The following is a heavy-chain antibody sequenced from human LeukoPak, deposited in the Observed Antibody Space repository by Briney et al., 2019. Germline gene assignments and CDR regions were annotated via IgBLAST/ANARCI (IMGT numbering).Heavy chain of an antibody. CDR3: ARTRIAVVIAALDAFDI. D-gene: IGHD2-21*01. V-gene: IGHV4-38-2*01. CDR1: GYSISSGYY. Sequence: SETLSLTCAVSGYSISSGYYWGWIRQPPGKGLEWIGSIYHSGSTYYNPSLKSRVTISVDTSKNQFSLKLSSVTAADTAVYYCARTRIAVVIAALDAFDIWGQGTMVTVSS. J-gene: IGHJ3*02. CDR2: IYHSGST.